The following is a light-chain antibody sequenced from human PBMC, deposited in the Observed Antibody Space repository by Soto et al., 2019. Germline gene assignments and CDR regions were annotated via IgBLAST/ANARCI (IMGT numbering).Light chain of an antibody. V-gene: IGLV2-14*01. CDR1: SSDVGGYNY. J-gene: IGLJ2*01. CDR3: SSYTSSSTLV. Sequence: QSALTQPASVSGSPGQSITISCTGTSSDVGGYNYVSWYQQHPGKAPKLMIYDVSNRPSGVSNRFAGSKSGTTAFLTISGLQAEDEDDYYCSSYTSSSTLVFGGGTKLTVL. CDR2: DVS.